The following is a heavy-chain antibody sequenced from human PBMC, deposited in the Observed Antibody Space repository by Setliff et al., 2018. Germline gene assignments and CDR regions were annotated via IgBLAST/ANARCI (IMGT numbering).Heavy chain of an antibody. Sequence: GASVKVSCKASGYTFTTYDLHWVRQAPGQRPEWMGWINPGNGNTKYSPKFQDRVTISRATSASTGYMELTSLTSEDTAVYYCARDGRYYGSGFYSTRYYYSYGLDVWGQGTTVTVSS. D-gene: IGHD3-10*01. CDR3: ARDGRYYGSGFYSTRYYYSYGLDV. CDR2: INPGNGNT. V-gene: IGHV1-3*01. J-gene: IGHJ6*02. CDR1: GYTFTTYD.